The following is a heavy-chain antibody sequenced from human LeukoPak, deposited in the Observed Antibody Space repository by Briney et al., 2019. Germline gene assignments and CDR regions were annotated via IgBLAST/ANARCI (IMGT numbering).Heavy chain of an antibody. V-gene: IGHV3-7*02. CDR2: IKEDGSVK. D-gene: IGHD3-10*01. CDR3: AASITMFDY. CDR1: GFTFSRYW. J-gene: IGHJ4*02. Sequence: PPGGSLRLSCAASGFTFSRYWMSWVRQAPGKGLEWVANIKEDGSVKYYMESVKGRFTISRDNAKNSLYLQMNSLRAEDTAVYYCAASITMFDYWGQGTLVTVSS.